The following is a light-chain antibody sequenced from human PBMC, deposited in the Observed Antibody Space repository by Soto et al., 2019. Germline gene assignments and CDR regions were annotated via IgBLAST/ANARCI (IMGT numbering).Light chain of an antibody. CDR1: STVDSIY. CDR2: GAS. Sequence: ETVLTQSPGTLSLSPGERASLSCRASSTVDSIYLAWYQQKPGQAPRLLIYGASNRATGIPDRFSGSGSGTDFTLTISRLAPEDFAVYYCQQYGSSPLTFGQGTKVDIK. CDR3: QQYGSSPLT. V-gene: IGKV3-20*01. J-gene: IGKJ1*01.